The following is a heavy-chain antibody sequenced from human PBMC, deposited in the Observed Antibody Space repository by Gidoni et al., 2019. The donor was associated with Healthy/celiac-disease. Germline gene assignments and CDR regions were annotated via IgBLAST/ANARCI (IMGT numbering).Heavy chain of an antibody. CDR3: ARGRGDFWSGYYPYYYYGMDV. V-gene: IGHV4-34*01. Sequence: QVQLQQWGAGLLKPSETLSLTCAVYGGSFSGYYWRWIRQPPGKGLEWIGEINHSGSTNYNPSLKSRVTISVDTSKNQFSLKLSSVTAADTAVYYCARGRGDFWSGYYPYYYYGMDVWGQGTTVTVSS. D-gene: IGHD3-3*01. CDR1: GGSFSGYY. CDR2: INHSGST. J-gene: IGHJ6*02.